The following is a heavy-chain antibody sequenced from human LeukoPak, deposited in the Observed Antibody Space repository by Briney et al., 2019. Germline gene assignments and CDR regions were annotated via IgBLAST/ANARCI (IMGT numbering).Heavy chain of an antibody. CDR3: ARAPYSSSWYPNPFDY. V-gene: IGHV4-4*07. CDR2: IYTSGST. D-gene: IGHD6-13*01. Sequence: SETLSLTCTVSGGSISSYYWSWIRQPAGKGLEWAGRIYTSGSTNYNPSLKSRVTMSVDTSKNQFSLKLSSVTAADTAVYYCARAPYSSSWYPNPFDYWGQGTLVTVSS. CDR1: GGSISSYY. J-gene: IGHJ4*02.